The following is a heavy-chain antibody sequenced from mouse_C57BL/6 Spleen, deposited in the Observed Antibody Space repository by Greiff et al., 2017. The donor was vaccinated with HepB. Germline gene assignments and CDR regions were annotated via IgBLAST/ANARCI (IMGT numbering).Heavy chain of an antibody. V-gene: IGHV1-52*01. J-gene: IGHJ2*01. CDR1: GYTFTSYW. Sequence: QVQLQQPGAELVRPGSSVKLSCKASGYTFTSYWMHWVKQRPIQGLEWIGNIDPSDSETHYNQKFKDKATLTVDKSSSTAYMQLSSLTSEDSAVYYGGRNYGSSLYLDYWGKGTTVTVSS. CDR3: GRNYGSSLYLDY. D-gene: IGHD1-1*01. CDR2: IDPSDSET.